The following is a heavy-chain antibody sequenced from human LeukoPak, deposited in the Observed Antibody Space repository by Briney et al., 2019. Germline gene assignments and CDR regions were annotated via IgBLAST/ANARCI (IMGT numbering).Heavy chain of an antibody. CDR3: ARGLIDGYNSHSLDY. CDR1: GGSFSGYY. CDR2: SNPSGDT. J-gene: IGHJ4*02. Sequence: SETLSLTCAVYGGSFSGYYWSWIRQPPGKGLEWIGESNPSGDTSYTPSLKSRVIISLDTSKNQFSLKLSFVTAADTAVYFCARGLIDGYNSHSLDYWGQGTLVTVSS. V-gene: IGHV4-34*01. D-gene: IGHD5-24*01.